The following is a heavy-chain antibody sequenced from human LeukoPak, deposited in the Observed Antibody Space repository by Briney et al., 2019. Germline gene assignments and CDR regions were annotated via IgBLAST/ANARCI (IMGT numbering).Heavy chain of an antibody. CDR3: AREYYDILTGYLYNWFDP. Sequence: SETLSLTCTVSGGSISSSSYYWGWIRQPPGKGLEWIGSIYYSGSTYYNPSLKSRVTISVDTSKNQFSLKLGSVTAADTAVYYCAREYYDILTGYLYNWFDPWGQGTLVTVSS. J-gene: IGHJ5*02. CDR2: IYYSGST. D-gene: IGHD3-9*01. CDR1: GGSISSSSYY. V-gene: IGHV4-39*07.